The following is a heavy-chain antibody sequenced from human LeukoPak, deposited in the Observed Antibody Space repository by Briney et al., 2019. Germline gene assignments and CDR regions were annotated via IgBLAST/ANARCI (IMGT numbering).Heavy chain of an antibody. J-gene: IGHJ4*02. CDR3: ATYSSSWYYFDY. Sequence: ASVKVSCKASGYTFTGYYMHWVRQAPGQGLEWMGRINPNSGGTNYAQKFQGRVTMTSDTSISTAYMELSRLRSDDTAVYYCATYSSSWYYFDYWGQGTLVTVSS. CDR1: GYTFTGYY. V-gene: IGHV1-2*06. D-gene: IGHD6-13*01. CDR2: INPNSGGT.